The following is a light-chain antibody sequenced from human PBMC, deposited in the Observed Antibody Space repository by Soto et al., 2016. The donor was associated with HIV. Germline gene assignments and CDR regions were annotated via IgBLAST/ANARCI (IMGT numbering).Light chain of an antibody. CDR1: HWNKK. V-gene: IGLV3-21*03. J-gene: IGLJ2*01. Sequence: SYELTQSPSVSVAPGKTARITCGGKQHWNKKVVHWYQQKPGQAPVLVVYDDSDRPSGIPERFSGSNSGNTATLTISRVEAGDEADYCCQVWDSDTEHPVFGGGTKLTVL. CDR3: QVWDSDTEHPV. CDR2: DDS.